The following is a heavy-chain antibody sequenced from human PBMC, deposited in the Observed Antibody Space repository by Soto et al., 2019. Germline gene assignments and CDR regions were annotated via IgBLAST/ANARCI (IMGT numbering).Heavy chain of an antibody. Sequence: QVQLQESGPGLVKPSQSLSLTCTVSGGSITSDDYYWSWIRQPPGRGLEWIGYIFYIGSTHYNPSLKSRFIISLDTSKKQVSLKLSSVTAADTAVYYCASANCGGDCSYRHDRYYFESWGQGTLVTVSS. V-gene: IGHV4-30-4*01. D-gene: IGHD2-21*02. J-gene: IGHJ4*02. CDR2: IFYIGST. CDR3: ASANCGGDCSYRHDRYYFES. CDR1: GGSITSDDYY.